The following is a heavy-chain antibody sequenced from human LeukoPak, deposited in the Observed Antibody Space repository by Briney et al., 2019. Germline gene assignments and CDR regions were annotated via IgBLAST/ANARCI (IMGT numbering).Heavy chain of an antibody. CDR3: VKDPSGNYFYFDY. CDR1: GFTFSSFA. J-gene: IGHJ4*02. CDR2: ISSDGGRT. D-gene: IGHD1-26*01. V-gene: IGHV3-64D*09. Sequence: GGSLRLSCSASGFTFSSFAMFWVRRAPGKGLEYVSGISSDGGRTNYADSVKARFTNSRDNSKVTLYLQMTSLRPEDTAIYYCVKDPSGNYFYFDYWGQGTLVTVSS.